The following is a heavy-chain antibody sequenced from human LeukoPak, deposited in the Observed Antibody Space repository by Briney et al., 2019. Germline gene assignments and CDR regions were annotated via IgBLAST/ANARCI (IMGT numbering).Heavy chain of an antibody. D-gene: IGHD3-9*01. CDR2: IYYSGST. CDR1: GGSISSYY. J-gene: IGHJ6*03. V-gene: IGHV4-59*01. CDR3: ARGGYLPPILTGPLPYYYYYYMDV. Sequence: SETLSLTCTVSGGSISSYYWSWIRQPPGKGLEWIGYIYYSGSTNYNPSLTRRVTISVDTSKNQFSLKLSSVTAADTAVYYCARGGYLPPILTGPLPYYYYYYMDVWGKGTTVTVSS.